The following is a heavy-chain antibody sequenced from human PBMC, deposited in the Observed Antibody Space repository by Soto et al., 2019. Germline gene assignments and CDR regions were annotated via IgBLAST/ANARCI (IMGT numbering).Heavy chain of an antibody. CDR1: GYTFTSYV. J-gene: IGHJ3*02. D-gene: IGHD2-15*01. CDR2: MNPNSGNT. Sequence: ASVKVSCKASGYTFTSYVINWVRQATGQGLEWMGWMNPNSGNTGYAQKFQGRVTMTRNTSISTAYMELSSLRSEDTAVYYCAVRHYCSGGSCYEDDAFDIWGQGTMVTVSS. CDR3: AVRHYCSGGSCYEDDAFDI. V-gene: IGHV1-8*01.